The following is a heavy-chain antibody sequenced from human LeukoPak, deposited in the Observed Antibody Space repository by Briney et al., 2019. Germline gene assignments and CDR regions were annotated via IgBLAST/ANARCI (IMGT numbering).Heavy chain of an antibody. CDR2: IYHSGST. D-gene: IGHD6-25*01. CDR3: ARRDSSGWTNWFDP. V-gene: IGHV4-30-2*01. J-gene: IGHJ5*02. CDR1: GGSISSGGYS. Sequence: PSETLSLTCAVSGGSISSGGYSWSCIRQPPGKGLEWIVYIYHSGSTYYNPSLKMRVTISVDKSKNPFHLKLSSVTAADTAVYYCARRDSSGWTNWFDPWGQGTLVTVSS.